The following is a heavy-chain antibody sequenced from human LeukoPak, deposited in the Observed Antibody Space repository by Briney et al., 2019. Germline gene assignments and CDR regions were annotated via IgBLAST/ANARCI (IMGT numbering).Heavy chain of an antibody. V-gene: IGHV4-59*01. Sequence: SETLSLTCTVSGGSISSYYWSWIRQPPGKGLEWIRYIYYSGSTNYNPSLKSRVTISVDTSKNQFSLKLSSVTAADTAVYYCARVRENTAMALFDYWGQGTLVTVSS. CDR3: ARVRENTAMALFDY. CDR1: GGSISSYY. J-gene: IGHJ4*02. D-gene: IGHD5-18*01. CDR2: IYYSGST.